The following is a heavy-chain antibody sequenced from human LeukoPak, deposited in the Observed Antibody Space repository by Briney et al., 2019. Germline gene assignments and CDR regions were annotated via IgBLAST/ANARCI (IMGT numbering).Heavy chain of an antibody. CDR3: ARGLAPLRLRANYYYYGMDV. V-gene: IGHV4-34*01. J-gene: IGHJ6*02. D-gene: IGHD3-3*01. Sequence: SETLSLTCAVYGGSFSGYFWSWIRQPPGKGLEWIGEINHSGSTNYNPSLKSRVTISVDTSKNQFSLKLSSVTAADTAVYYCARGLAPLRLRANYYYYGMDVWGQGTTVTVSS. CDR1: GGSFSGYF. CDR2: INHSGST.